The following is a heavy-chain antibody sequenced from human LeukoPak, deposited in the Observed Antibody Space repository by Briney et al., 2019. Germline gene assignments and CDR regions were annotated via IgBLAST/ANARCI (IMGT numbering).Heavy chain of an antibody. J-gene: IGHJ4*02. V-gene: IGHV1-69*05. D-gene: IGHD3-22*01. Sequence: SVKVSCKASGGTFISYAISWVRQAPGQGLEWMGGIIPIFGTANYAQKFQGRVTMTTDTSTSTAYLELRSLRSDDAAVYYCGKDMGAYYDISGPNYWDQGTLVTVSS. CDR1: GGTFISYA. CDR3: GKDMGAYYDISGPNY. CDR2: IIPIFGTA.